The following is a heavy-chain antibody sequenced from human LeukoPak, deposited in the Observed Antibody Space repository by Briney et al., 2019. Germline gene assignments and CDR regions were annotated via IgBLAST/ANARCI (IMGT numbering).Heavy chain of an antibody. CDR2: IFYGGST. D-gene: IGHD3-22*01. J-gene: IGHJ4*02. Sequence: PSETLSLTCTVSGGSISGSTYYWGWIRQPLGKGLEWIGSIFYGGSTYYNPSLKSRVTISVDTSKNQFSLTLSSVTAADTAVYYCTRHGGYFQSSGFVDYWGQGTLVTVSS. CDR3: TRHGGYFQSSGFVDY. CDR1: GGSISGSTYY. V-gene: IGHV4-39*01.